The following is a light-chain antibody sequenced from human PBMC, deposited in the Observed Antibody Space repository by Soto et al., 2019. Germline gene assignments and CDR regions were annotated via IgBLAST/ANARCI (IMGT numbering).Light chain of an antibody. Sequence: EMVLTQSPATLSVSHGERATLSCRASQSVSSNLAWYQQKPGQAPRLLIYGASTRATGIPARFSGSGSGTEFTLTINSLQSEDFAVYYCQQYNNWPRRFGQGTKVDIK. CDR2: GAS. CDR1: QSVSSN. V-gene: IGKV3-15*01. CDR3: QQYNNWPRR. J-gene: IGKJ1*01.